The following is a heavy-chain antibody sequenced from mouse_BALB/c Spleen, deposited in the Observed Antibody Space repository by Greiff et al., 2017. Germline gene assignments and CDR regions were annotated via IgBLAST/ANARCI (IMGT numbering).Heavy chain of an antibody. CDR2: INPGSGGT. CDR3: ARDYGSRFDY. CDR1: GYAFTNYL. D-gene: IGHD1-1*01. Sequence: QVQLQQSGAELVRPGTSVTVSCKASGYAFTNYLIEWVKQRPGQGLEWIGVINPGSGGTNYNEKFKGKATLTADKSSSTAYMQLSSLTSDDSAVYFCARDYGSRFDYWGQGTTLTVSS. V-gene: IGHV1-54*01. J-gene: IGHJ2*01.